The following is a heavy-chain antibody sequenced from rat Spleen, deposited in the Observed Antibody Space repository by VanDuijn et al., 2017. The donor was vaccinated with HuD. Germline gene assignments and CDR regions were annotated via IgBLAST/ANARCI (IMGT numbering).Heavy chain of an antibody. CDR1: GFTFSNYG. CDR3: TRADHIMGIGDA. V-gene: IGHV5-19*01. D-gene: IGHD1-9*01. CDR2: ISPTGGST. J-gene: IGHJ4*01. Sequence: EVQLVESGGGLVQPGRSLKVSCAASGFTFSNYGTHWIRQAPTKGLEWVASISPTGGSTYYRDSVKGRFTISRDNAKSTLYLQMDSLRSEDTATYYCTRADHIMGIGDAWGQGTSVTVSS.